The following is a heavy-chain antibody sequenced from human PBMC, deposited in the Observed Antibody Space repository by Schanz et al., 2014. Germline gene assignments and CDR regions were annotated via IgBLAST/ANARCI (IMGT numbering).Heavy chain of an antibody. CDR3: ARDEGRDGYNLAFDV. J-gene: IGHJ3*01. D-gene: IGHD5-12*01. CDR1: GFTVSSNY. V-gene: IGHV3-53*01. CDR2: VYMSAAST. Sequence: EVQLVESGGGLIQPGGSLRLSCAVSGFTVSSNYMSWVRQAPGKGLEWVSTVYMSAASTRYADSVKGRFIISRDSSKNTLFLQMNSLRPEDTALYFCARDEGRDGYNLAFDVWGQGTLVIVSS.